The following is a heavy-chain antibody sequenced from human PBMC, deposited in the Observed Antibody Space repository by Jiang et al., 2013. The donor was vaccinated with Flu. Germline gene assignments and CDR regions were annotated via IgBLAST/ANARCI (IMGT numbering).Heavy chain of an antibody. J-gene: IGHJ4*02. D-gene: IGHD2-21*02. Sequence: AEVKKPGESLKISCEGSGYTFSDFWIAWVRQMPGKGLEWMGIIYPGDSRTRYNPSFQGQVTMSADKSINTAYLQWSSLKASDTAMYYCARARGDSDAIDYWGQGTLVTVSS. CDR1: GYTFSDFW. CDR2: IYPGDSRT. V-gene: IGHV5-51*03. CDR3: ARARGDSDAIDY.